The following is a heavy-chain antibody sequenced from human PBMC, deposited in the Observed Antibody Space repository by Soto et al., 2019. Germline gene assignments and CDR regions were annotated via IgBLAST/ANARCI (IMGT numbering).Heavy chain of an antibody. CDR3: ARELSSSSHYYYYGMDV. J-gene: IGHJ6*02. Sequence: GESLKISCKGSGYSFTSYWIGWVRQMPGKGLEWMGIICPGDSDTRYSPSFQGQVTISADKSISTAYLQWSSLKASDTAMYYCARELSSSSHYYYYGMDVWGQGTTVTVSS. CDR2: ICPGDSDT. CDR1: GYSFTSYW. D-gene: IGHD6-6*01. V-gene: IGHV5-51*01.